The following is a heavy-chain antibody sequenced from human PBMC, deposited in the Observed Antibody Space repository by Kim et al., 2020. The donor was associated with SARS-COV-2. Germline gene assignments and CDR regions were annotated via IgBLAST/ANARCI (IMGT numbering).Heavy chain of an antibody. Sequence: TYSTPSLKGRATISVDTSKTQFSLRLSSVTAADAAVYYCARHLRNWYFDLWGRGTLVTVSS. J-gene: IGHJ2*01. CDR2: T. CDR3: ARHLRNWYFDL. V-gene: IGHV4-39*01.